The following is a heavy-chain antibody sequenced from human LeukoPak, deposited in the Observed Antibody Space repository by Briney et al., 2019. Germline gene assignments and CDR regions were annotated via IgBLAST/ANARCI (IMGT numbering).Heavy chain of an antibody. D-gene: IGHD2-15*01. CDR3: VKDGRRSPPC. Sequence: PGGSLRLSCAASGFTFSNYVMSWVRQAPGKGPEWVSGINGGGGSTFYAESVKGRFTISRDNPKNTLYLQMNSLRAEDTAVYYCVKDGRRSPPCWGQGTLVTVSS. V-gene: IGHV3-23*01. J-gene: IGHJ4*02. CDR1: GFTFSNYV. CDR2: INGGGGST.